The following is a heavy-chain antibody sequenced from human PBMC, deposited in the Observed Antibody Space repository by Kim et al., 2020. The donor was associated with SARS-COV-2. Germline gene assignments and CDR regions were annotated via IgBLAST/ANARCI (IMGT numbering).Heavy chain of an antibody. V-gene: IGHV4-39*01. D-gene: IGHD5-18*01. CDR3: ASPRGYSYGHFDY. CDR1: GGSISSSSYY. Sequence: SETLSLTCTVSGGSISSSSYYWGWIRQPPGKGLEWIGSIYYSGSTYYNPSLKSRVTISVDTSKNQFSLKLSSVTAADTAVYYCASPRGYSYGHFDYWGQGTLVTVSS. J-gene: IGHJ4*02. CDR2: IYYSGST.